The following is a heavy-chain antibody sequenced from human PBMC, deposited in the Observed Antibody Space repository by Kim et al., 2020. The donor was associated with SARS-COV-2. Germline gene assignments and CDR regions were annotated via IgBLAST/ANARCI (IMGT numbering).Heavy chain of an antibody. J-gene: IGHJ6*02. CDR1: GGSFSGYY. D-gene: IGHD4-4*01. V-gene: IGHV4-34*01. CDR3: ARGRSVTTYVYYYYYGMDV. Sequence: SETLSLTCAVYGGSFSGYYWSWIRQPPGKGLEWIGEINHSGSTNYNPSLKSRVTISVDTSKNQFSLKLSSVTAADTAVYYCARGRSVTTYVYYYYYGMDVWGQGTTLTVSS. CDR2: INHSGST.